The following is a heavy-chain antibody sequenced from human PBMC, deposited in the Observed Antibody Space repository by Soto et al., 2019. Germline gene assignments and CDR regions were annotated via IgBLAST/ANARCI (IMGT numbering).Heavy chain of an antibody. Sequence: SVKVSCKASGGTFSSYTISWVRQAPGQGLEWMGRIIPILGIANYAQKFQGRVTITADKSTSTAYTELSSLRSEDTAVYYCGRASGNYGDSLYYYYYMDVWGKGTTVTVSS. D-gene: IGHD4-17*01. CDR2: IIPILGIA. V-gene: IGHV1-69*02. CDR3: GRASGNYGDSLYYYYYMDV. CDR1: GGTFSSYT. J-gene: IGHJ6*03.